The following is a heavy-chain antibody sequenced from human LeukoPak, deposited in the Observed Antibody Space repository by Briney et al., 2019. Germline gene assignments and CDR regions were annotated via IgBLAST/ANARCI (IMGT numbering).Heavy chain of an antibody. CDR3: ARRTRRHYYDSSQTAYYFDY. V-gene: IGHV3-11*06. J-gene: IGHJ4*02. CDR2: ISSSSSYI. CDR1: GDSISYFY. D-gene: IGHD3-22*01. Sequence: LSLTSSVSGDSISYFYWSWIRQAAGKGLEWVSSISSSSSYIYYADSVKGRFTISRDNAKNSLYLQMNSLRAEDTAVYYCARRTRRHYYDSSQTAYYFDYWGQGTLVTVSS.